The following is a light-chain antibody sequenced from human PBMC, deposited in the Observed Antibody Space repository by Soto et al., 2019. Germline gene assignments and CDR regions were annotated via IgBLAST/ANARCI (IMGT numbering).Light chain of an antibody. V-gene: IGKV3-20*01. CDR1: QSFSSNY. CDR3: HQYGSSPWT. J-gene: IGKJ1*01. CDR2: GAS. Sequence: IVLTQSPGTLSLSPGERGALSCRASQSFSSNYVAWYQQKPGQAPRLLISGASNRATGTPDMFRGSGSGTDFTLPITRLEPDDFAVYSCHQYGSSPWTFGQGTKVEIK.